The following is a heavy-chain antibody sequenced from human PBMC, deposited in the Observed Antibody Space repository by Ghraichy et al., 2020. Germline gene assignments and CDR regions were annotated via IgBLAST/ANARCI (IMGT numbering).Heavy chain of an antibody. J-gene: IGHJ4*02. V-gene: IGHV4-34*01. CDR3: ARGRIDSSGWYTSGGTRHDY. CDR2: INHSGST. Sequence: SQTLSLTCAVYGGSFSGYYWSWIRQPPGKGLEWIGEINHSGSTNYNPSLKSRVTISVDTSKNQFSLKLSSVTAADTAVYYCARGRIDSSGWYTSGGTRHDYWGQGTLVTVSS. D-gene: IGHD6-19*01. CDR1: GGSFSGYY.